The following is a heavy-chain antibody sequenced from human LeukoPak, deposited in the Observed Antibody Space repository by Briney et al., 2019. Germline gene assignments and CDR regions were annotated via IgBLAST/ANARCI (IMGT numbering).Heavy chain of an antibody. D-gene: IGHD3-3*01. Sequence: ASVKVSCKASGYTFTSYGISWVRQAPGQGLEWMGWISAYNGNTNYAQKLQGRVTMTTDTSTSTAYMELRSLRSDDTAVYYCARDLTIFGRSPPPFGYWGQGTLVTVSS. CDR2: ISAYNGNT. CDR3: ARDLTIFGRSPPPFGY. V-gene: IGHV1-18*01. J-gene: IGHJ4*02. CDR1: GYTFTSYG.